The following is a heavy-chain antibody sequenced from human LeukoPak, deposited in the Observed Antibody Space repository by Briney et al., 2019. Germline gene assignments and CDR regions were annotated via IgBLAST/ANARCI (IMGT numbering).Heavy chain of an antibody. Sequence: GGSLRLSCAASGFTFDDYGMSWVRQAPGKGLDCVSGINWNGGRTGYADSVKGRFTISRDNAKNSLYLQMNSLRAEDTALYYCARDSSGIAVGGTGDYWGQGTLVTVSS. J-gene: IGHJ4*02. CDR2: INWNGGRT. V-gene: IGHV3-20*04. CDR1: GFTFDDYG. D-gene: IGHD6-19*01. CDR3: ARDSSGIAVGGTGDY.